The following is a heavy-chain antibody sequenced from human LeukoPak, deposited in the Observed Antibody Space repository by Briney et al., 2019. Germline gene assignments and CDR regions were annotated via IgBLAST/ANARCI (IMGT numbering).Heavy chain of an antibody. CDR3: ARASPLDY. J-gene: IGHJ4*02. V-gene: IGHV3-33*01. CDR1: GFTFSSYG. CDR2: IWYDGSNK. Sequence: PGRSLRLSCAASGFTFSSYGMHWVRQAPGKGLEWVAVIWYDGSNKHYADSVKGRFTISRDNSKNTLYLQMNSLRAEDTAVYYCARASPLDYWGQGTLVTVSS.